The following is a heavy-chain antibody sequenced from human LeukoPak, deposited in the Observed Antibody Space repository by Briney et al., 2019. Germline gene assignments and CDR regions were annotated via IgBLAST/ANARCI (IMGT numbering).Heavy chain of an antibody. CDR1: GFTFSHAW. D-gene: IGHD3-22*01. CDR3: STHLHYYDTSRDY. Sequence: GGSLRLSCAASGFTFSHAWMSWVRQAPGKGLEWVGRIKSKIDGETTDYAAPVKGRFAISRDDSKNTLYLQMNSLKTEDTAVYYCSTHLHYYDTSRDYWGQGTLVTVSS. J-gene: IGHJ4*02. CDR2: IKSKIDGETT. V-gene: IGHV3-15*01.